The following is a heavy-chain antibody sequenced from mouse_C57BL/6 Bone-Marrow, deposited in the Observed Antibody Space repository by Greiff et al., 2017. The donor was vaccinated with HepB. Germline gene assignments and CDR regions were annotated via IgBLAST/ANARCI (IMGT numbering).Heavy chain of an antibody. J-gene: IGHJ2*01. CDR1: GYTFTDYE. V-gene: IGHV1-15*01. CDR3: TRGGTTVVATNYFDY. Sequence: VQLQQSGAELVRPGASVTLSCKASGYTFTDYEMHWVKPTPVHGLEWIGAIDPETGGTAYNQKFKGKAILTADKSSSTAYMELRSLTSEDSAVYYCTRGGTTVVATNYFDYWGQGTTLTVSS. D-gene: IGHD1-1*01. CDR2: IDPETGGT.